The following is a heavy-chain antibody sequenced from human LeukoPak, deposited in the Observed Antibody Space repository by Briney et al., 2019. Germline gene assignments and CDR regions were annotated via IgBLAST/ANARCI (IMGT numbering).Heavy chain of an antibody. CDR1: GFTFSSHA. D-gene: IGHD6-19*01. Sequence: PGGSLRLSCVASGFTFSSHAMGWVRLAPGKGLEWVSSISISGDITFYADSVKGRFSISRDNFKNTLYLQMNSPRAEDTAVYYCAKFMGSGGSFDYWGQGTRVTVSS. CDR2: ISISGDIT. V-gene: IGHV3-23*01. J-gene: IGHJ4*02. CDR3: AKFMGSGGSFDY.